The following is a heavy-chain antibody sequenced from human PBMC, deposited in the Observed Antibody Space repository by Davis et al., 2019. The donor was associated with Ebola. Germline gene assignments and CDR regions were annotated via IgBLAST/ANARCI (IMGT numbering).Heavy chain of an antibody. CDR2: TTEDESDR. V-gene: IGHV3-7*01. J-gene: IGHJ6*04. CDR3: ARDVMDV. Sequence: GESLMISCAASGFTFNHYWMSWVRQAPGKGLEWVATTTEDESDRYYVDSVKGRFTISRDNTKNSLSLQMNSLRAEDTAVYYCARDVMDVWGKGTTVIVSS. CDR1: GFTFNHYW.